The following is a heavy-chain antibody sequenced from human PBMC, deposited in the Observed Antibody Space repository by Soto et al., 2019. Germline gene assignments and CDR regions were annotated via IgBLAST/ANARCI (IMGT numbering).Heavy chain of an antibody. CDR1: GGSISSGGYS. CDR2: SYHSVST. J-gene: IGHJ5*02. Sequence: QLQLQESGSGLVKPSQTLSLTCAVSGGSISSGGYSWGWIRQPPGKGLEWIGYSYHSVSTYYNPSLKSRITISADRSKNQFPLKPSSVTAARTAVYYCARVPSPWGQGTLVTVSS. V-gene: IGHV4-30-2*01. CDR3: ARVPSP.